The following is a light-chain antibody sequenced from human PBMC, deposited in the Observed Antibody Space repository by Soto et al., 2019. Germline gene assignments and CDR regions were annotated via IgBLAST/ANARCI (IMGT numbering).Light chain of an antibody. Sequence: QSALTQPASVSESPGQSITISCTGSSSDIGDYNYVSWYQQVPGKAPKLIIYEVTKRPSGLSDRFSGSKSGNTASLTISELQAEDEADYYCSSFAGGTTVLFGGGTKLTVL. CDR1: SSDIGDYNY. V-gene: IGLV2-14*01. CDR3: SSFAGGTTVL. J-gene: IGLJ3*02. CDR2: EVT.